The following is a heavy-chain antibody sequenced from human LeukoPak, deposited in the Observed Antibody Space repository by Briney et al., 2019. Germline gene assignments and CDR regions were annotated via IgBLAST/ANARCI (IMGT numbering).Heavy chain of an antibody. D-gene: IGHD6-13*01. Sequence: GRSLRLSCAASGFTFSSYGMHWVRQAPGKGLEWVAVIWYDGSNKYYADSVKGRFTISRDNFKNTLYLQMNSLRAEDTAVYYCARDLRDSRRWYPGYLGPGTLVTVSS. CDR2: IWYDGSNK. V-gene: IGHV3-33*01. CDR1: GFTFSSYG. CDR3: ARDLRDSRRWYPGY. J-gene: IGHJ4*02.